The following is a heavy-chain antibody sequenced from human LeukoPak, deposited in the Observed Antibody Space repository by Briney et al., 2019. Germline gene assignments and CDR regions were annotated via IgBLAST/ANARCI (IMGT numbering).Heavy chain of an antibody. J-gene: IGHJ4*02. CDR3: AREPIPYYYDSSGYLPTMAFDY. D-gene: IGHD3-22*01. V-gene: IGHV3-7*01. CDR1: GFTFSSYW. Sequence: GGSLRLSCAASGFTFSSYWMSWVRQAPGKGLEWVANIKQDGSEKYYVDSVKGRFTISRDNAKNSLYLQMNSLRAEDTAVYYCAREPIPYYYDSSGYLPTMAFDYWGQGTLVTVS. CDR2: IKQDGSEK.